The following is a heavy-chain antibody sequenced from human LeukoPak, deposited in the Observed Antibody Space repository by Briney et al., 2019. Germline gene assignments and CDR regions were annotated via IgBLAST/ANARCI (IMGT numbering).Heavy chain of an antibody. J-gene: IGHJ3*02. CDR1: GVSITDDNYY. D-gene: IGHD2-15*01. CDR3: VAEFPDSGGSPSGAFDI. V-gene: IGHV4-39*07. Sequence: SETLSLTCSLFGVSITDDNYYWGWIRQPPGKGLEWIGTIYYAGSNYQNPTLKSRVTISVDRSKNQFSLKLSSVTAADTAVYYCVAEFPDSGGSPSGAFDIWGQGTMVTVSS. CDR2: IYYAGSN.